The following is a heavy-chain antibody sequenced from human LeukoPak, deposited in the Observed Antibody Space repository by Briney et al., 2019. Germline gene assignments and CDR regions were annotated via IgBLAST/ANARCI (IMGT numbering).Heavy chain of an antibody. Sequence: TGGSLRLSCAASGFTFSSYAMGWVRQAPGKGLEWVSAISGSGGSTYYADSVKGRFTISRDNSKNTLYLQMNSLRAEDTAVYYCAKAPKGWLVPLYFYWGQGTLVTVSS. V-gene: IGHV3-23*01. J-gene: IGHJ4*02. CDR2: ISGSGGST. CDR1: GFTFSSYA. CDR3: AKAPKGWLVPLYFY. D-gene: IGHD6-19*01.